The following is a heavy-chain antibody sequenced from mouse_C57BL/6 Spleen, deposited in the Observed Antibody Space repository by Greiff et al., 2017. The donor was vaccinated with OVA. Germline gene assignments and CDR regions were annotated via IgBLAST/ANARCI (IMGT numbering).Heavy chain of an antibody. Sequence: VQLQQPGAELVKPGASVKLSCKASGYTFTSYWMPWVKQRPGKGLERIGEIDPSDSYTNYNQKFKGKATLTVDTASSTAYMQLSSLTSEDSAVYYCARHYAYYFDYWGQGTTLTVSS. CDR3: ARHYAYYFDY. CDR2: IDPSDSYT. J-gene: IGHJ2*01. CDR1: GYTFTSYW. V-gene: IGHV1-50*01. D-gene: IGHD1-1*02.